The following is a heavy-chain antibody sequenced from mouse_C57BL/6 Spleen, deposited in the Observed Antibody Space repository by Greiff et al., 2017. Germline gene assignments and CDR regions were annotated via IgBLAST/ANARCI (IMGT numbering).Heavy chain of an antibody. CDR2: IDPNSGGT. CDR3: ARKGDGSHFDY. D-gene: IGHD1-1*01. V-gene: IGHV1-72*01. J-gene: IGHJ2*01. CDR1: GYPLTSYW. Sequence: VQLKQSGAELLKPGASVKLSFKASGYPLTSYWMHWVKQRPGRGLEGIGRIDPNSGGTKYNEKFKSKATLTVDKPSSTAYMQLRSLTSEDSAVYYCARKGDGSHFDYWGQGTTLTVSS.